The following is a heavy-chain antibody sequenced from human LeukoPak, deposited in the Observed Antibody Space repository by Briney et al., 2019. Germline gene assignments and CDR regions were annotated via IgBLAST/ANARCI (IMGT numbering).Heavy chain of an antibody. CDR2: INPNSGGT. D-gene: IGHD4-17*01. J-gene: IGHJ4*02. Sequence: ASVKVSCKASGYTFTGYYMHWVRQAPGQGLEWMGRINPNSGGTNYAQKFQGRVTMTRDTSISTAYMELSRLRSDDTAVYYCARDFGGDFRNPLDYWGQGTLVTVSS. V-gene: IGHV1-2*06. CDR1: GYTFTGYY. CDR3: ARDFGGDFRNPLDY.